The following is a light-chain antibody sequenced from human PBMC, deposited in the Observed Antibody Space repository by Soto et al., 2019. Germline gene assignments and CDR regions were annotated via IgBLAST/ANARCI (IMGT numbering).Light chain of an antibody. CDR3: QQYHNWPPQYT. CDR1: QTVASN. CDR2: VAS. Sequence: EIVMTQSPASLSVSPGDGATLSCRASQTVASNLAWYQQKPGQGPKLLIHVASTKAAGVPARFSDSGSGTDFTLTISSLQSEDFAVYYCQQYHNWPPQYTFGQGTRLQIK. J-gene: IGKJ2*01. V-gene: IGKV3-15*01.